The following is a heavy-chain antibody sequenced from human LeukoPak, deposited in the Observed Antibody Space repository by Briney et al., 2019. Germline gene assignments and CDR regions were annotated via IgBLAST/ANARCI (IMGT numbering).Heavy chain of an antibody. CDR3: ARGIYFDY. V-gene: IGHV1-69*04. Sequence: ASVKVSCKASGGTFSSYAITWVRQAPGLGLEWMGRIIPTLEVANYAQKFQGRVTITADKSTSTAYMELSSLRPEDTAVYYCARGIYFDYWGQGTLVTVSS. CDR2: IIPTLEVA. CDR1: GGTFSSYA. J-gene: IGHJ4*02.